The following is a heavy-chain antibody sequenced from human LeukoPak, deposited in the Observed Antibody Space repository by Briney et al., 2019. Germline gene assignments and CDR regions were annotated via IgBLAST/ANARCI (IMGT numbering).Heavy chain of an antibody. V-gene: IGHV3-66*01. CDR2: IYSGGST. CDR1: GFTVSSNY. D-gene: IGHD3-22*01. CDR3: ARAVDDSSGYYYGYYDY. Sequence: QAGGSLRLSCAASGFTVSSNYMSWVRQAPGKGLEWVSVIYSGGSTYYADSVKGRFTISRDNSKNTLYLQMNSLRAEDTAVYYCARAVDDSSGYYYGYYDYWGQGTLVTVSS. J-gene: IGHJ4*02.